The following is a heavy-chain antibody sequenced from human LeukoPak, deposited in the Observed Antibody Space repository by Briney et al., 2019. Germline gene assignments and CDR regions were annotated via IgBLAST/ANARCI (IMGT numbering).Heavy chain of an antibody. CDR1: GYTFTSYY. D-gene: IGHD3-22*01. CDR3: ARDRNYYDSSGYYYSFDY. J-gene: IGHJ4*02. V-gene: IGHV1-46*01. Sequence: ASVKVSCKASGYTFTSYYMHWVRQAPGQGLEWMGIINPSDGSTSYAQKFQGRVTMTRDTSTSTVYMELSSLRSEDTAVYYCARDRNYYDSSGYYYSFDYWGQGTLVTVSS. CDR2: INPSDGST.